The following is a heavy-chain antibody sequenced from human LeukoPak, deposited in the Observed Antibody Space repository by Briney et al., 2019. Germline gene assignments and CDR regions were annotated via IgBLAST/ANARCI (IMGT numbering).Heavy chain of an antibody. Sequence: GGSLRLSCAASGFTFSNYDMHWVRQAPGKGLEWVAFIRYDGSNKYYADSVKGRFTISRDNSKNTLYLQMNSLRAEDTAIYYCAKDQAVAGHPLDYWGQGTLVTVSS. CDR2: IRYDGSNK. CDR1: GFTFSNYD. V-gene: IGHV3-30*02. CDR3: AKDQAVAGHPLDY. J-gene: IGHJ4*02. D-gene: IGHD6-19*01.